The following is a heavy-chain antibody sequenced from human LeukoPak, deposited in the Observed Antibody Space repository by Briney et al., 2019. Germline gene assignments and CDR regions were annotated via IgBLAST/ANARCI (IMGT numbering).Heavy chain of an antibody. CDR2: IWYDGSNK. J-gene: IGHJ5*02. D-gene: IGHD2-2*01. V-gene: IGHV3-33*01. CDR1: GFNFSSYG. CDR3: ARDHAQYQLLPNWFDP. Sequence: PGGSLRLSCAASGFNFSSYGMHWVRQAPGKGLEWVAVIWYDGSNKYYADSVKGRFTISRDNSKNTLYLQMNSLRAEDTAVYYCARDHAQYQLLPNWFDPWGQGTLVTVSS.